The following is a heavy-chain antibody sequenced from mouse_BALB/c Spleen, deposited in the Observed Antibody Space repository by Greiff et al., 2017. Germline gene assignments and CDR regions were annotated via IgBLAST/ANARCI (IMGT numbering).Heavy chain of an antibody. J-gene: IGHJ1*01. Sequence: EVKVVESGAELVKPGASVKLSCTASGFNIKDTYMHWVKQRPEQGLEWIGRIDPANGNTKYDPKFQGKATITADTSSNTAYLQLSSLTSEDTAVYYCAPQDFDVWGAGTTVTVSS. CDR2: IDPANGNT. V-gene: IGHV14-3*02. CDR1: GFNIKDTY. D-gene: IGHD3-1*01. CDR3: APQDFDV.